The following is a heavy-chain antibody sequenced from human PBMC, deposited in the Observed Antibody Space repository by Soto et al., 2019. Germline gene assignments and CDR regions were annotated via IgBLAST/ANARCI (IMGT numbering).Heavy chain of an antibody. CDR2: IYPGDSDT. J-gene: IGHJ6*02. D-gene: IGHD6-6*01. CDR1: GYTFASYW. CDR3: ARTRSFTLRFYYEGMDI. Sequence: PGESLKISCQGSGYTFASYWIGWVRQMPGKDLEWMGIIYPGDSDTSYSPSFQGQVTISADKSLTTAYLQWTSLKASDTALYYCARTRSFTLRFYYEGMDIWGQGTTGTFS. V-gene: IGHV5-51*01.